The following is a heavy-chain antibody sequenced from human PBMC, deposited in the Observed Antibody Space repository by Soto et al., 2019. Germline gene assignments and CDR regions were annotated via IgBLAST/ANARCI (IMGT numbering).Heavy chain of an antibody. CDR1: GGTFSSYA. V-gene: IGHV1-69*13. CDR3: ARDGNWKYPRGSLAN. J-gene: IGHJ4*02. Sequence: SVKVSCKASGGTFSSYAVSGVRQAPGQGLEWMGGIIPVFGTANYAQKVQGRVTITADESTSTAYMELSSLRSEDTAVYYCARDGNWKYPRGSLANWGQGTLVTVSS. CDR2: IIPVFGTA. D-gene: IGHD1-7*01.